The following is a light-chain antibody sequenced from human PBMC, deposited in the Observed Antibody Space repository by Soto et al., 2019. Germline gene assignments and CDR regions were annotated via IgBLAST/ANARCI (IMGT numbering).Light chain of an antibody. CDR1: QSVLYTSNNKNY. V-gene: IGKV4-1*01. J-gene: IGKJ2*01. Sequence: DIVMTQSPDSLAVSLGERATINCKSSQSVLYTSNNKNYLAWYQKKPGPPPKLLIYWASTRESGVPDRFSGSGFGTVFALTISSLQAEDVAVYYCQQYYGTPHTFGQGTKLEI. CDR3: QQYYGTPHT. CDR2: WAS.